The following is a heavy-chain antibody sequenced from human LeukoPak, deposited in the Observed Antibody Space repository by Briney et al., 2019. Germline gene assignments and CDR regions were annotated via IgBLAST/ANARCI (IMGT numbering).Heavy chain of an antibody. CDR2: IKHDGSER. CDR1: GFTFSTSW. V-gene: IGHV3-7*01. CDR3: ATGHTSLAP. J-gene: IGHJ4*02. Sequence: GGSLRLSCAASGFTFSTSWMTWVRQAPGKGLEFVANIKHDGSERYYVDSVKGQFTISRDNAKNSLYLQMDSLRAEDTAVYFCATGHTSLAPGGQGTLVTVSS.